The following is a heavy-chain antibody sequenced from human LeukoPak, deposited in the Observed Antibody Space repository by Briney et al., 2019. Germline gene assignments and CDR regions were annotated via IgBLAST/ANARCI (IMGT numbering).Heavy chain of an antibody. CDR3: ARGLQWPPSFDI. Sequence: PGGSLRLSCAASGFTFSSYGMNWVRQAPGKGLEWVSSIPSSSRYIFYAGSVKGRFTISRDNAKNSLYLQMNSLRAEDTAVYYCARGLQWPPSFDIRGQETMVTVPS. CDR1: GFTFSSYG. D-gene: IGHD6-19*01. J-gene: IGHJ3*02. V-gene: IGHV3-21*01. CDR2: IPSSSRYI.